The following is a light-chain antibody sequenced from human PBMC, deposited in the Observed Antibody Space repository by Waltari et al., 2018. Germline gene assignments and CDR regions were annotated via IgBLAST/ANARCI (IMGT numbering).Light chain of an antibody. V-gene: IGLV4-69*01. CDR3: QTGGHGTWV. J-gene: IGLJ3*02. CDR2: VNSDGSH. Sequence: QLVLTQSPSASASLGASVKLTCTLSSGHSSNVIAWLKQQPEKGPRYLMKVNSDGSHRKGDEIPDRFSGSSSGAERYLTISNLQSEDEADYYCQTGGHGTWVFGGGTKLTVL. CDR1: SGHSSNV.